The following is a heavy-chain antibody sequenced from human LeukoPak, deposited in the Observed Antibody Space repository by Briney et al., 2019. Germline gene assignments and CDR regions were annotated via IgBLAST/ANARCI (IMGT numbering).Heavy chain of an antibody. V-gene: IGHV3-21*04. CDR2: ISSSSGYI. CDR1: GFTFSNAW. D-gene: IGHD3-10*01. CDR3: AKGVPNYYGSGSLYNWFDP. J-gene: IGHJ5*02. Sequence: GGSLRLSCAASGFTFSNAWMSWVRQAPGKGLEWVSSISSSSGYIYYADSVKGRFTISRDNSKNTLYLQMNSLRAEDTAVYYCAKGVPNYYGSGSLYNWFDPWGQGTLVTVSS.